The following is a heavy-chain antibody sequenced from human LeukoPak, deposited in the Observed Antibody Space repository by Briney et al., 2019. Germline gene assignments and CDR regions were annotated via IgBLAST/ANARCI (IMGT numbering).Heavy chain of an antibody. CDR1: GFTISTYG. V-gene: IGHV3-64D*06. Sequence: GGSLRLSCSASGFTISTYGMHWVRQAPGKGLEYVSSISSDGGSTYYADSVKGRFTISRDNSKNTLYLQVNSLRPEDTAVYYCVKDQSGSGRWWGQGTLVTVSA. CDR2: ISSDGGST. CDR3: VKDQSGSGRW. J-gene: IGHJ4*02. D-gene: IGHD3-10*01.